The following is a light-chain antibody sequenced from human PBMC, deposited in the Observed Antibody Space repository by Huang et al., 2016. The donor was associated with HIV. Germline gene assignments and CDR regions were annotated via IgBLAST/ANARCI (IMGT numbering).Light chain of an antibody. CDR2: DAS. CDR3: QQRSNWPLT. J-gene: IGKJ4*01. Sequence: EIVLTQSPATLSLSAGERATLSCRASQSVSSYLAWYQQKPGQAPRPLISDASDRATGIPTRFSGSGSGTDFTLTISSLEPEDNGVYYCQQRSNWPLTFGGGTKVEIK. CDR1: QSVSSY. V-gene: IGKV3-11*01.